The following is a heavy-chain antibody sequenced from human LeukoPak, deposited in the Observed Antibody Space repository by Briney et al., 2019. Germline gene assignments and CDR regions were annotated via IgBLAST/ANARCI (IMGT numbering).Heavy chain of an antibody. CDR1: GFTFSSYW. CDR3: AYGAAPPYYYGMDV. D-gene: IGHD3-10*01. CDR2: IKQDGSEK. V-gene: IGHV3-7*01. J-gene: IGHJ6*02. Sequence: QAGGSLRLSCAASGFTFSSYWMSWVRQAPGKGLERVANIKQDGSEKYYVDSVKGRFTISRDNAKNSLYLQMNSLRAEDTAVYYCAYGAAPPYYYGMDVWGQGTTVTVSS.